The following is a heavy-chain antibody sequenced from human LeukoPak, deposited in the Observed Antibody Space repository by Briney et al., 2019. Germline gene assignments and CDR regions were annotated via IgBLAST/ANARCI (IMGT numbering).Heavy chain of an antibody. CDR3: ARDLSVITVTASWFDP. CDR1: GYTLTGYY. Sequence: GASVKVSCKASGYTLTGYYTHWVRQAPGQGLEWMGWINPNSGGTNYAQKFQGRVTMTRDTSTSTVYMELSSLRSEDTAVYYCARDLSVITVTASWFDPWGQGTLVTVSS. CDR2: INPNSGGT. D-gene: IGHD4-17*01. J-gene: IGHJ5*02. V-gene: IGHV1-2*02.